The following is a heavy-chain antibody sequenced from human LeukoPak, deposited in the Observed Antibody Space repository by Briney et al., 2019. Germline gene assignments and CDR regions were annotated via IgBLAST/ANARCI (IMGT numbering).Heavy chain of an antibody. J-gene: IGHJ1*01. CDR3: TSWGDTTAEYFQR. CDR2: INHNGNVN. Sequence: GGSLRLSCAASGFTFSSYWMNWARQAPGKGLEWVASINHNGNVNYYVDSVKGRFTISRDNAQNSMYLQMNSLRVEDTAVYYCTSWGDTTAEYFQRWGQGTLVTVSS. D-gene: IGHD2-21*02. V-gene: IGHV3-7*01. CDR1: GFTFSSYW.